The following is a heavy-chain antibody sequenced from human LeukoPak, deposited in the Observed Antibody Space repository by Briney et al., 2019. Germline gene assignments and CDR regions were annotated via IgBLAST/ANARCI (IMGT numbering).Heavy chain of an antibody. J-gene: IGHJ4*02. D-gene: IGHD3/OR15-3a*01. Sequence: ETLSLTCTVSGDSISSSSSYWGWIRQPPGKGLEWIGSIYYSGSTYYNTSLKSRVTISVDTSNNQFSLKLNSVTAADTAVYYCARHRHGRTDVDYWGQGTLVTVSS. V-gene: IGHV4-39*01. CDR1: GDSISSSSSY. CDR2: IYYSGST. CDR3: ARHRHGRTDVDY.